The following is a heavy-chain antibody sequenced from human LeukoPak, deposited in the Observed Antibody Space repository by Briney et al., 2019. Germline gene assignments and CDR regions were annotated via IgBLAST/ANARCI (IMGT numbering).Heavy chain of an antibody. CDR2: IYYSGST. J-gene: IGHJ4*02. CDR1: GGSICSGGYY. CDR3: ARGPLSSSDY. D-gene: IGHD6-6*01. V-gene: IGHV4-31*03. Sequence: SQTLSLTCTVSGGSICSGGYYWSWIRQHPGKGLEWIGYIYYSGSTYYNPSLKSRVTISVDTSKNQFSLKLSSVTAADTAVYYCARGPLSSSDYWGQGTLVTVSS.